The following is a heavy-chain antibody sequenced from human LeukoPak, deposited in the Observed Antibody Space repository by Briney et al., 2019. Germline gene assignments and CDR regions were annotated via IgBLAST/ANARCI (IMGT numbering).Heavy chain of an antibody. V-gene: IGHV3-7*01. CDR2: INQDGSEK. CDR3: ASGDYGDYAIY. Sequence: GGSLRLSCAASRFSFSSYWMSWVRQAPGKGLEWVANINQDGSEKFYADSVKGRFTISRENAKNSLYLQMNSLRAEDTAVYYCASGDYGDYAIYWGQGTLVTVSS. J-gene: IGHJ4*02. CDR1: RFSFSSYW. D-gene: IGHD4-17*01.